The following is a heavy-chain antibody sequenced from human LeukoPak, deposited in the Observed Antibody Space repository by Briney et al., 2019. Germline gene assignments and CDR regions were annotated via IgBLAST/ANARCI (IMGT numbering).Heavy chain of an antibody. CDR3: ARGGVLRFLEHLDY. Sequence: GASVTVSCKASGDTFSSYYMHWVRQAPGQGLEWMGIINPSGGSTTYAQKFQGRVTMTRDTSTSTVYMELSSLRSEATAVYYCARGGVLRFLEHLDYWGQGTLVTVSS. J-gene: IGHJ4*02. CDR2: INPSGGST. V-gene: IGHV1-46*01. D-gene: IGHD3-3*01. CDR1: GDTFSSYY.